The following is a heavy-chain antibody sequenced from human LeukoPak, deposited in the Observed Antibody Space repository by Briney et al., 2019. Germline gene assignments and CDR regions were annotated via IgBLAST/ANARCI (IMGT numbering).Heavy chain of an antibody. D-gene: IGHD6-6*01. CDR1: GFTFSSYS. V-gene: IGHV3-21*01. CDR2: ISSSSSYI. J-gene: IGHJ4*02. Sequence: GGSLRLSCAASGFTFSSYSMNWVRQAPGKGLEWVSSISSSSSYIYYADSVKGRFTIPRDNAKNSLYLQMNSLRAEDTAVYYCARDSIAARPRFDYWGQGTLVTVSS. CDR3: ARDSIAARPRFDY.